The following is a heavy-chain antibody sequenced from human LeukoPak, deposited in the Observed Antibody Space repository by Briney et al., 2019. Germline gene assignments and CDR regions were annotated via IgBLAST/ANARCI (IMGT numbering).Heavy chain of an antibody. CDR3: ARSNIAVRRGDNWFDP. Sequence: ASVKVSCKASGYTFSDYYMHWVRQAPGQGLEWMGWFGPNSGGTNYAQKFQGRVTMTRDTSISTAYMELSRLISDDTAVYYCARSNIAVRRGDNWFDPWGQGTLVTVSS. J-gene: IGHJ5*02. CDR2: FGPNSGGT. D-gene: IGHD6-6*01. V-gene: IGHV1-2*02. CDR1: GYTFSDYY.